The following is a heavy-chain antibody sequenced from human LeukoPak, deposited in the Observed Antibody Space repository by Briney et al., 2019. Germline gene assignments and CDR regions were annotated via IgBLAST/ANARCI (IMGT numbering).Heavy chain of an antibody. J-gene: IGHJ4*02. V-gene: IGHV1-69*04. D-gene: IGHD4-17*01. CDR1: GFTFSKYG. Sequence: ASVKVSCKASGFTFSKYGISWVRQAPGQGLEWMGRIIPLVGRANYAQKFQGRVMITADKSTSTAYMELSSLRSEDTAVYYCAREAEYGDYLFDYWGQGTLVTISS. CDR2: IIPLVGRA. CDR3: AREAEYGDYLFDY.